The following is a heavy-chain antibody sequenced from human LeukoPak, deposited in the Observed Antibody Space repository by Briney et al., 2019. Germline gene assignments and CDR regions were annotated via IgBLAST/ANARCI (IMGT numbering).Heavy chain of an antibody. V-gene: IGHV4-59*01. Sequence: SETLSLTCTVSGGSISSYYWSWIRQPPGKGLEWIGYIHYSGSTNYNPSLKSRVTMSVDTSRNQFSLKLSSVTAADTAVYYCARGRYRIAASGRDAFDIWGQGTMVTVSS. CDR2: IHYSGST. D-gene: IGHD6-6*01. CDR3: ARGRYRIAASGRDAFDI. CDR1: GGSISSYY. J-gene: IGHJ3*02.